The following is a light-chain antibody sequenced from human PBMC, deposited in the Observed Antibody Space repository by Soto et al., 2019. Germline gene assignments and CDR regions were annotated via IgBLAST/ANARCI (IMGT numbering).Light chain of an antibody. CDR3: SSYTSRNTLYV. V-gene: IGLV2-14*01. J-gene: IGLJ1*01. Sequence: QSALTQPASVSGSLGQSITISCTGTSSDVGAYNFVSWYQQHPGKAPKLMIYDVNNRPSGVSNRFSGSKSANTASLTISGLQADDEADYYCSSYTSRNTLYVFGTGTKLTV. CDR1: SSDVGAYNF. CDR2: DVN.